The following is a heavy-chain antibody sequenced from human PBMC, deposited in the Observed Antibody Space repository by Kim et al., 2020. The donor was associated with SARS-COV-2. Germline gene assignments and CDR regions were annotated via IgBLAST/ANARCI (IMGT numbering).Heavy chain of an antibody. D-gene: IGHD2-2*01. CDR3: ASIVVVPAAMDDAFDI. J-gene: IGHJ3*02. V-gene: IGHV4-30-4*01. CDR2: IYYSGST. CDR1: GGSISSGDYY. Sequence: SETLSLTCTVSGGSISSGDYYWSWIRQPPGKGLEWIGYIYYSGSTYYNPSLKSRVTISVDTSKNQFSLKLSSVTAADTAVYYCASIVVVPAAMDDAFDIWGQGTMVTVSS.